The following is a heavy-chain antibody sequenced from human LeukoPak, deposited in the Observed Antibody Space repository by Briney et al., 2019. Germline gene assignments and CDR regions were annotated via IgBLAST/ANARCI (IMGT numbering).Heavy chain of an antibody. D-gene: IGHD6-13*01. J-gene: IGHJ3*02. CDR1: GFTFDDYA. CDR2: VSWNSGSI. CDR3: AKESIAAAEGAFDI. Sequence: PGGSLRLSCAASGFTFDDYAMHWVRQAPGKGLEWVSGVSWNSGSIGHADPVKGRFTISRDNAKNSLYLQMNSLRAEDMALYYCAKESIAAAEGAFDIWGQGTMVTVSS. V-gene: IGHV3-9*03.